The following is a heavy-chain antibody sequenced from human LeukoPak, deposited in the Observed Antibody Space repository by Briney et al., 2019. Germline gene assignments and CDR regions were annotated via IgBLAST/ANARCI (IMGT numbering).Heavy chain of an antibody. V-gene: IGHV1-46*01. CDR3: ASVWANYYDSSGQGY. CDR1: GYTFTSYY. Sequence: ASVKVSCKASGYTFTSYYMHWVRQAPGQGLEWMGIINPSGGSTSYAQKFQGRVTMTRDTSTSTVYMELSSLRSEDTAVYYCASVWANYYDSSGQGYWGQGTLVTVSS. CDR2: INPSGGST. J-gene: IGHJ4*02. D-gene: IGHD3-22*01.